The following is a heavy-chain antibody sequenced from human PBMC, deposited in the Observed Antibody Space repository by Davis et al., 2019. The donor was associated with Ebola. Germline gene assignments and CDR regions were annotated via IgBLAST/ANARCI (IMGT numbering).Heavy chain of an antibody. V-gene: IGHV4-39*07. Sequence: SETLSLTCTVSGGSISSGDYYWSWIRQPPGKGLEWIGEINHSGSTNYNPSLKSRVTISVDTSKNQFSLKLSSVTAADTAVYYCARASRYYYGSGRTNWFDPWGQGTLVTVSS. D-gene: IGHD3-10*01. CDR2: INHSGST. CDR1: GGSISSGDYY. J-gene: IGHJ5*02. CDR3: ARASRYYYGSGRTNWFDP.